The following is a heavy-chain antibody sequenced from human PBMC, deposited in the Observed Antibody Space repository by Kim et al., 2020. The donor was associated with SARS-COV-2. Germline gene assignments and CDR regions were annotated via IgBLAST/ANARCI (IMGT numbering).Heavy chain of an antibody. J-gene: IGHJ4*02. CDR1: GFTFSSYA. V-gene: IGHV3-23*01. D-gene: IGHD3-10*01. CDR3: AKLDGRIQYYYGSGRGADY. Sequence: GGSLRLSCAASGFTFSSYAMSWVRQAPGKGLEWVSAISGSGGSTYYADSVKGRFTISRDNSKNTLYLQMNSLRAEDTAVYYCAKLDGRIQYYYGSGRGADYWGQGTLVTVSS. CDR2: ISGSGGST.